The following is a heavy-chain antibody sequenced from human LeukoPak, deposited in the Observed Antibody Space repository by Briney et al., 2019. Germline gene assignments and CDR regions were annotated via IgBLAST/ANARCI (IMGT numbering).Heavy chain of an antibody. J-gene: IGHJ4*02. D-gene: IGHD3-3*01. V-gene: IGHV3-48*01. CDR3: ARRQYYDFWSGYYYGFDY. Sequence: GGSLRLSCAASGFTFSSYGMNWVRQAPGKGLEWVSYISSSSTIYYADSVKGRLTISRDNAKNSLYLQMNSLRAEDTAVYYCARRQYYDFWSGYYYGFDYWGQGTLVTVSS. CDR2: ISSSSTI. CDR1: GFTFSSYG.